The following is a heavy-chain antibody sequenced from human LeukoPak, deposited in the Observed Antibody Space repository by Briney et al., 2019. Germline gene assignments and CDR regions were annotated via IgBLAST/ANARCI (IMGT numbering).Heavy chain of an antibody. J-gene: IGHJ4*02. CDR2: ISYDGSNK. CDR3: ARDSSTYYYDSSEPDY. CDR1: GFTFSSYA. Sequence: GRSLRLSCAASGFTFSSYAMHWVRQAPDKGLEWVAVISYDGSNKYYADSVKGRFTISRDNSKNTLYLQMNSLRAEDTAVYYCARDSSTYYYDSSEPDYWGQGTLVTVSS. D-gene: IGHD3-22*01. V-gene: IGHV3-30-3*01.